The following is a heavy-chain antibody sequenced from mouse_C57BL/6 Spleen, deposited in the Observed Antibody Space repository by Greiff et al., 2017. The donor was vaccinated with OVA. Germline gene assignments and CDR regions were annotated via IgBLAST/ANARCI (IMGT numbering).Heavy chain of an antibody. CDR1: GYTFTSYW. V-gene: IGHV1-55*01. D-gene: IGHD1-1*01. CDR3: ARDYGSYYAMDY. J-gene: IGHJ4*01. Sequence: VQLQQPGAELVKPGASVKMSCKASGYTFTSYWITWVKQRPGQGLEWIGDIYPGSGSTNYNEKFKSKATLTVDTSSSPAYMQLSSLTSEDSAVYYCARDYGSYYAMDYWGQGTSVTVSS. CDR2: IYPGSGST.